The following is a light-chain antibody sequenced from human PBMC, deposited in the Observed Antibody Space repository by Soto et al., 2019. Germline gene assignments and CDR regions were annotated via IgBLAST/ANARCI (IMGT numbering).Light chain of an antibody. V-gene: IGLV2-8*01. Sequence: QSALTQPASVSGSPGQSVTISFTVTSSDVGGYNYVSWYQQHPGKAPKLMIYEVSKRPSGVPDRFSGSKSGNTASLTVSGLQAEDEADYYCSSYAGSNNFGVFGTGSKVTVL. CDR3: SSYAGSNNFGV. CDR2: EVS. J-gene: IGLJ1*01. CDR1: SSDVGGYNY.